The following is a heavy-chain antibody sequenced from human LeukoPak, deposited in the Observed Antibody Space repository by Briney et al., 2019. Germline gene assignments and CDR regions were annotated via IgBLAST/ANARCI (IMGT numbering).Heavy chain of an antibody. CDR3: AKQGKDFRAAFDI. D-gene: IGHD4-23*01. CDR2: IYSCRRT. Sequence: GESLRLSYEGSGFTVSSNYINWVRQAPGKGLEWVSSIYSCRRTYYADSLKGRFTISRDNSKNTLYLQMNSLRAEDTAVYYCAKQGKDFRAAFDIWGQGTMVTVSS. J-gene: IGHJ3*02. V-gene: IGHV3-66*01. CDR1: GFTVSSNY.